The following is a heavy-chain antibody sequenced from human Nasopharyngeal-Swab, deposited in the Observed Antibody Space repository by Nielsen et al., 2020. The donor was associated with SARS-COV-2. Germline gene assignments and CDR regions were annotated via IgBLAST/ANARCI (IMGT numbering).Heavy chain of an antibody. CDR2: ISSSSTTI. Sequence: GGSLRLSCAASGFTFSSYSMNWGRQAPGKGLEWVSYISSSSTTIYYADSVKGRFTISRDNAKNSLYLQMNSLRGEDTAVYYCVIAGAGNNGMDVWGQGTTVTVSS. J-gene: IGHJ6*02. V-gene: IGHV3-48*01. CDR3: VIAGAGNNGMDV. CDR1: GFTFSSYS. D-gene: IGHD6-13*01.